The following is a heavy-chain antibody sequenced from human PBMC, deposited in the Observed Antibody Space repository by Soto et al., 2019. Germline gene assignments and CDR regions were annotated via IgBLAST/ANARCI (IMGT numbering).Heavy chain of an antibody. CDR2: ISPSGGST. J-gene: IGHJ4*02. Sequence: EVQLLESGGAWLQPGGSLRLSCAASGFTFSSNAMGGFRQAPGKGLEWVSAISPSGGSTYYADSLKGRFTISRDNSKNTLYLQMNSLRAEDTAVYYCAKDGGYCSSTSCFFDYWGQGTLVTVSS. CDR1: GFTFSSNA. D-gene: IGHD2-2*01. V-gene: IGHV3-23*01. CDR3: AKDGGYCSSTSCFFDY.